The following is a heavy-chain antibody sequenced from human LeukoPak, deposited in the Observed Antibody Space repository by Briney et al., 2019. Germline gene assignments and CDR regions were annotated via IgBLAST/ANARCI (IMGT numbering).Heavy chain of an antibody. Sequence: SVKVSCKASGGTFSSYAISWVRQAPGQGLEWMGGIIPIFGTANYAQEFQGRVTITADESTSTAYMELSSLRSEDTAVYYCARHVDSNYPFDYWGQGTLVTVSS. CDR1: GGTFSSYA. CDR2: IIPIFGTA. D-gene: IGHD4-11*01. CDR3: ARHVDSNYPFDY. V-gene: IGHV1-69*13. J-gene: IGHJ4*02.